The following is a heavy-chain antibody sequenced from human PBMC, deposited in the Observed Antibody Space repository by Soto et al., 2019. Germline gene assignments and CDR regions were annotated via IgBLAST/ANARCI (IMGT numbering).Heavy chain of an antibody. CDR2: VNDSGST. D-gene: IGHD6-13*01. J-gene: IGHJ4*02. CDR3: ARDGPAAAYPFDS. V-gene: IGHV4-34*01. Sequence: SETLSLTCAVYGGSFSGYYCSWLRQPPGKGLEWIGEVNDSGSTNYNPSLKSRVTMLVDTSKNQFSLRVTSVTAADTAVYYCARDGPAAAYPFDSWGQGTLVTVSS. CDR1: GGSFSGYY.